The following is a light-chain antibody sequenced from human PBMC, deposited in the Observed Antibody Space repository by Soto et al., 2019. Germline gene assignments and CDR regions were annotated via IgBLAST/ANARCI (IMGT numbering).Light chain of an antibody. CDR1: SSDIGGYNY. CDR2: DVS. J-gene: IGLJ1*01. V-gene: IGLV2-14*03. CDR3: SSYTTSSFYV. Sequence: QSVLTPPASVSASPGQSSSISCIGTSSDIGGYNYVSWYQQHPGNAPKLMVFDVSDRPSGVSNHFSGSKSGNTASLTISGLQAEDEADYYCSSYTTSSFYVFGTGTKVTVL.